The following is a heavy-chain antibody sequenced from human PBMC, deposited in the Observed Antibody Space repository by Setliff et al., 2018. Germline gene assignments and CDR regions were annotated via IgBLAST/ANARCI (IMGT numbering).Heavy chain of an antibody. D-gene: IGHD3-10*01. CDR2: IYHSGST. V-gene: IGHV4-59*08. Sequence: PSETLSLTCTVSGGSIGSHTWSWIRQPPGKGLEWIGEIYHSGSTNYNPSLKSRVTISVDTSKNQFSLKLSSVTAADTAVYYCARGGLWFGELLWKYYYYGMDVWGQGTTVTVS. J-gene: IGHJ6*02. CDR3: ARGGLWFGELLWKYYYYGMDV. CDR1: GGSIGSHT.